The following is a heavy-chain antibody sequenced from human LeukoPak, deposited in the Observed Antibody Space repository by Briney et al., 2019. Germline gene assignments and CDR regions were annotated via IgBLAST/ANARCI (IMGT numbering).Heavy chain of an antibody. Sequence: GGSLRLSCAASGFTFSSYAMSWVRQAPGKGLEWVSAISGGGGSTYYAGSVKGRFTISRDNSKNTLYLQMNSLRAEDTAVYYCAKEMYSSSWYWFDYWGQGTLVTVSS. J-gene: IGHJ4*02. CDR3: AKEMYSSSWYWFDY. CDR1: GFTFSSYA. CDR2: ISGGGGST. D-gene: IGHD6-13*01. V-gene: IGHV3-23*01.